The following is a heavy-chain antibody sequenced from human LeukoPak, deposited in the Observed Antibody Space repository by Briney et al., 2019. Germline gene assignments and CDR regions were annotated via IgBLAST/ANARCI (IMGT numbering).Heavy chain of an antibody. CDR2: IYWDDDK. J-gene: IGHJ5*02. D-gene: IGHD3-22*01. CDR1: GFSLSTSGVG. V-gene: IGHV2-5*02. Sequence: SGPTLVNPTQTLTLTCTFSGFSLSTSGVGVGWIRQPPGKALEWLALIYWDDDKRYSPSLKSRLTITKDTSKNQVVLTMTNTDPVDTATYYCAHSGELHYYDSSGSYNWFDPWGQGTLVTVSS. CDR3: AHSGELHYYDSSGSYNWFDP.